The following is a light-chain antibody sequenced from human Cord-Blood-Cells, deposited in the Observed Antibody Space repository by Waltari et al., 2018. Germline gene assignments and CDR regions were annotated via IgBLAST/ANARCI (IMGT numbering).Light chain of an antibody. CDR1: QGISHY. Sequence: DIQMTQSPSSLSASVGERVTITCRASQGISHYLAWYQQKPGKVPKLLISDASTLQSGVPSRFSGSRSGTDFTLTISSLQPEDVATYYCQKYNSAPLTFGGGTKVEIK. CDR3: QKYNSAPLT. CDR2: DAS. J-gene: IGKJ4*01. V-gene: IGKV1-27*01.